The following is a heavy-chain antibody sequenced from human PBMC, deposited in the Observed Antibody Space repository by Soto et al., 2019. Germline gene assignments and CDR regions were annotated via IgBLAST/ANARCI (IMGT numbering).Heavy chain of an antibody. CDR1: GFILSDCA. D-gene: IGHD7-27*01. CDR2: ISSSSSVI. CDR3: ARDLSWGSNWYYYMDV. Sequence: EVQLVESGGGLVQPGGSLRLSCATSGFILSDCAMNWVRQAPGKGLEWVSYISSSSSVIEYADSVKGRFTVSRDNARNSLYLQMNSLRAEDMAVYYCARDLSWGSNWYYYMDVWGKGTTVTVSS. V-gene: IGHV3-48*01. J-gene: IGHJ6*03.